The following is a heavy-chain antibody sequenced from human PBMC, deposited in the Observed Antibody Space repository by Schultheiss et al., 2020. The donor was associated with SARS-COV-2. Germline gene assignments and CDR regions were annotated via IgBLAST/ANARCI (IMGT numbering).Heavy chain of an antibody. CDR3: AGWSTTSVGMDV. V-gene: IGHV4-30-4*01. J-gene: IGHJ6*02. CDR1: GGSIDSVDYF. Sequence: SETLSLTCAVSGGSIDSVDYFWSWVRQPPEKGLEWIGYIFYSGSTYYNPSLKSRLSISVDTSKNQFSLKLNSVTAADTAVYYCAGWSTTSVGMDVWGQGTTVTVSS. CDR2: IFYSGST. D-gene: IGHD2/OR15-2a*01.